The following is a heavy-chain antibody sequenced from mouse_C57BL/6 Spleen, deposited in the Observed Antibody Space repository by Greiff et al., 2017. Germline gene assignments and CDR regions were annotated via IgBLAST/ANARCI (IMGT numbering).Heavy chain of an antibody. CDR1: GYTFTSYW. V-gene: IGHV1-5*01. Sequence: EVQLQQSGTVLARPGASVKMSCKTSGYTFTSYWMHWVKQRPGQGLEWIGAIYPGNSDTSYNQKFKGKAKLTAVTSASTAYMELSSLTNEDSAVYYCTREVTYYGSSYVRFAYWGQGTLVTVSA. J-gene: IGHJ3*01. CDR3: TREVTYYGSSYVRFAY. D-gene: IGHD1-1*01. CDR2: IYPGNSDT.